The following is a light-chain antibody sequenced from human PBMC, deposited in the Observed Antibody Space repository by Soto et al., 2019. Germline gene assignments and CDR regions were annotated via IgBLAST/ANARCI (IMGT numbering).Light chain of an antibody. CDR2: DAS. V-gene: IGKV1-5*01. CDR1: QTISIW. Sequence: DIQLTQSPSTLSASVGDRVTITCRASQTISIWLAWFQQRPGKAPQLLIYDASSLESGVPSRFSGSGSGTEFTLTISSLQPDDFATYYCQQYNSYPWTFGQGTKVDI. CDR3: QQYNSYPWT. J-gene: IGKJ1*01.